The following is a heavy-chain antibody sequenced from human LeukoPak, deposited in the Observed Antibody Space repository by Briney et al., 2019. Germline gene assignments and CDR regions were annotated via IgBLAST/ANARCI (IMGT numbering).Heavy chain of an antibody. J-gene: IGHJ6*03. Sequence: SETLSLTCTVSGGYINSYYWSWIRQPPGKGLEWIGFIYYSGSTNYNPSLKSRVTISLDTSKNQFSLKLSSVTPADTAVYYCARHVGAYSSMDVWGQGTTVTVSS. D-gene: IGHD3-16*01. CDR3: ARHVGAYSSMDV. V-gene: IGHV4-59*01. CDR2: IYYSGST. CDR1: GGYINSYY.